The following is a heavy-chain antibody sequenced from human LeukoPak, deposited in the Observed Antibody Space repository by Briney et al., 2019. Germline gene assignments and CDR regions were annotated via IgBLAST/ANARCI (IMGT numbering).Heavy chain of an antibody. Sequence: PGGSLRLPCAASGFTFTNAWMNWVRQAPGKGLEWVAVISYDGSNKYYADSAKGRFTISRDNSKNTLYLQMNSLRAEDTAVYYCAKDQFLDYGDYYGMDVWGQGTTVTVSS. CDR2: ISYDGSNK. CDR1: GFTFTNAW. J-gene: IGHJ6*02. V-gene: IGHV3-30*18. CDR3: AKDQFLDYGDYYGMDV. D-gene: IGHD4-17*01.